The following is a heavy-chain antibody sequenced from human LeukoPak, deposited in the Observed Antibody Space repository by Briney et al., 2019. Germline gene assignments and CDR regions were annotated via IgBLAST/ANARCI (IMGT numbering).Heavy chain of an antibody. CDR2: ISGSGGST. V-gene: IGHV3-23*01. D-gene: IGHD5-18*01. Sequence: GGSLRLSCAASGFTFRSYAMSWVRQAPGKGLEWVSGISGSGGSTYYADSVKGRFTISRDNSKNTLYLQINSLRAEDTAVYYCARGEDTAMVTGGYNWFDPWGQGTLVTVSS. J-gene: IGHJ5*02. CDR3: ARGEDTAMVTGGYNWFDP. CDR1: GFTFRSYA.